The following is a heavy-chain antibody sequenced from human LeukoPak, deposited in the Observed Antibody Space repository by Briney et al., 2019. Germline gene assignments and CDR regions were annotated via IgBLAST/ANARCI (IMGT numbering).Heavy chain of an antibody. CDR1: GFTFSSYG. J-gene: IGHJ4*02. Sequence: QPGRSLRLSCAASGFTFSSYGMHWVRQAPGKGLEWVAVISYDGSNKYYADSVKGRFTISRDNSKNTLYLQMNSLRAEDTAVYYCAKAPPGSMRVSPPFDYWGQGTLVTVSS. CDR3: AKAPPGSMRVSPPFDY. CDR2: ISYDGSNK. D-gene: IGHD3-10*01. V-gene: IGHV3-30*18.